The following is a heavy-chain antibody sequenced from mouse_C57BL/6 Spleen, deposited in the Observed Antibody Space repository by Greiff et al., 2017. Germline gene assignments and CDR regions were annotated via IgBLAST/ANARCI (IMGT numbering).Heavy chain of an antibody. Sequence: EVKLVESEGGLVQPGSSMKLSCTASGFTFSDYYMAWVRQVPEKGLEWVANINYDGSSTYYLDSLKSRFIISRDNAKNILYLQMSSLKSEDTATYYCARYYYGSSWDWYFDVWGTGTTVTVSS. J-gene: IGHJ1*03. D-gene: IGHD1-1*01. CDR3: ARYYYGSSWDWYFDV. CDR2: INYDGSST. V-gene: IGHV5-16*01. CDR1: GFTFSDYY.